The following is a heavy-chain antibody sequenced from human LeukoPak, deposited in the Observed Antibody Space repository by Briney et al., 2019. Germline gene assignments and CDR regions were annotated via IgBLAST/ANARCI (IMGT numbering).Heavy chain of an antibody. Sequence: GASVKVSCKASGYTFTSYAMNWVRQAPGQGLEWMGGIIPIFGTANYAQKFQGRVTITADESTSTVYMELSSLRSEDTAVYYCARDGPDYGGKGARVPFDYWGQGTLATVSS. CDR1: GYTFTSYA. D-gene: IGHD4-23*01. CDR3: ARDGPDYGGKGARVPFDY. V-gene: IGHV1-69*13. J-gene: IGHJ4*02. CDR2: IIPIFGTA.